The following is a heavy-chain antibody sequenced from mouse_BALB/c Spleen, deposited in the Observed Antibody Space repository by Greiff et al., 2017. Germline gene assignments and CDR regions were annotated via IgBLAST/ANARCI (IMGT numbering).Heavy chain of an antibody. CDR1: GYSFTSYY. J-gene: IGHJ4*01. D-gene: IGHD1-1*01. CDR2: IDPFNGGT. Sequence: VQLKQSGPELMKPGASVKISCKASGYSFTSYYMHWVKQSHGKSLEWIGYIDPFNGGTSYNQKFKGKATLTVDKSSSTAYMHLSSLTSEDSAVYYCARDYYGSSHAMDYWGQGTAVTVSS. V-gene: IGHV1S135*01. CDR3: ARDYYGSSHAMDY.